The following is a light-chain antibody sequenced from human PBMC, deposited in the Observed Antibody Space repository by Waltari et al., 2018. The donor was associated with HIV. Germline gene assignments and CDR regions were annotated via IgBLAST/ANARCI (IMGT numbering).Light chain of an antibody. J-gene: IGKJ4*01. Sequence: EIVLTQSPATLSLSPGGSATLSRRASQTVGSHLSWYQHKPGQAPRLLIYDASNRATGIPARFSGSGSGTEFTLTISSLEPEDFADYYCQQRSNWLTFGGGTKVEIK. CDR2: DAS. V-gene: IGKV3-11*01. CDR1: QTVGSH. CDR3: QQRSNWLT.